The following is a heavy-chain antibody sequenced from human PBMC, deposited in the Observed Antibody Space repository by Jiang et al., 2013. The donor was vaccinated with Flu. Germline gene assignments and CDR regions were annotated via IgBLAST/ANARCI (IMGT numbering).Heavy chain of an antibody. Sequence: QLLEVWGRRGPASGGSLRLSCAASGFTFSSYAMHWVRQAPGKGLEWVAVISYDGSNKYYADSVKGRFTISRDNSKNTLYLQMNSLRAEDTAVYYCAREELTTVYFDYWGQGTLVTVSS. J-gene: IGHJ4*02. CDR3: AREELTTVYFDY. D-gene: IGHD4/OR15-4a*01. CDR1: GFTFSSYA. CDR2: ISYDGSNK. V-gene: IGHV3-30-3*01.